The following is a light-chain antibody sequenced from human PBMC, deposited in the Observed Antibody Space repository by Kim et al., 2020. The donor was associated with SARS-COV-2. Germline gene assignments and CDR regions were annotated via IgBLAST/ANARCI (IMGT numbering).Light chain of an antibody. Sequence: SLSPGDRATLSCRARHSVSSYLAWYQQKPGQAPRLLIFNAANRATGIPARFSGSGSGTDFTLTISSLESEDFAVYYCQQRSNWPHTFGQGTKLEI. CDR2: NAA. CDR1: HSVSSY. CDR3: QQRSNWPHT. J-gene: IGKJ2*01. V-gene: IGKV3-11*01.